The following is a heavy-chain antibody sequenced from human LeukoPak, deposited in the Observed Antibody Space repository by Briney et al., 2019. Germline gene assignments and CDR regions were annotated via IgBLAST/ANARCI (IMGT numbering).Heavy chain of an antibody. J-gene: IGHJ4*02. CDR1: GGSFSGYY. Sequence: SETLSLTCAVYGGSFSGYYWSWIRQPPGKGLEWIGEINHSGSTNYNPSLKSRVTISVDTSKNQFSLELSSVTAADTAVYYCARGRGYSGYDHPHYFDYWGQGTLVTVSS. D-gene: IGHD5-12*01. CDR3: ARGRGYSGYDHPHYFDY. CDR2: INHSGST. V-gene: IGHV4-34*01.